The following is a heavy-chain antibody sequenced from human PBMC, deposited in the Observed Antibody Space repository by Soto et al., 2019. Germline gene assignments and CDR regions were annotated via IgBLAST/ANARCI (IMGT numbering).Heavy chain of an antibody. CDR2: IYPGDSDT. CDR1: RYSFTSYW. D-gene: IGHD5-12*01. V-gene: IGHV5-51*01. CDR3: ARSRDSGYDYYYYGMDV. J-gene: IGHJ6*02. Sequence: GESLKISCKGSRYSFTSYWIGWVRQMPGKGLEWMGIIYPGDSDTRYSPSFQGQVTISADKSISTAYLQWSSLKASDTAMYYCARSRDSGYDYYYYGMDVWGQGTTVTVSS.